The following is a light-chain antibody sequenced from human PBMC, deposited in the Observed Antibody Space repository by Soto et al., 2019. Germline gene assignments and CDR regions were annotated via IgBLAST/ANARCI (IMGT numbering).Light chain of an antibody. CDR2: AAS. V-gene: IGKV1-27*01. CDR1: QGISNY. CDR3: QKYNSAPRT. Sequence: DIHMTQSPSSLSASVGDRVTITCRASQGISNYLAWYQQKPGKVPKLLIYAASTLQSGVPSRFSGSESGTDFTLTISSLQPEDVATYDWQKYNSAPRTFGQGTKVEIK. J-gene: IGKJ1*01.